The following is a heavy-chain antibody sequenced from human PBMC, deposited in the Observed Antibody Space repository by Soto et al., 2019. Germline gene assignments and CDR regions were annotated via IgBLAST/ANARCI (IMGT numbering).Heavy chain of an antibody. CDR1: GGTFSSYA. J-gene: IGHJ6*02. D-gene: IGHD2-15*01. V-gene: IGHV1-69*06. Sequence: QVQLVQSGAEVKKPGSSVKVSCKASGGTFSSYAISWVRQAPGQGLEWMGGIIPIFGTANYAQKFQGRVTITADKSTSTAYMELSSLRSEDTAVYHCARASRGCSGGSCYYYYYVMDVWGQGTTVTVSS. CDR2: IIPIFGTA. CDR3: ARASRGCSGGSCYYYYYVMDV.